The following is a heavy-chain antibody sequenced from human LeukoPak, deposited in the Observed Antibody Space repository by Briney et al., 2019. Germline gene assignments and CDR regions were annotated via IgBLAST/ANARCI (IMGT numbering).Heavy chain of an antibody. CDR2: ISGSGGST. Sequence: GGSLRLSCAASGFTFNTYAMSWVRQAPGKGLEWVSAISGSGGSTYYADSVKGRFTISRDNSKNTLYLQMNSLRAEDTAVYYCAKEPIAAFDYFDYWGQGTLVTVSS. V-gene: IGHV3-23*01. J-gene: IGHJ4*02. CDR3: AKEPIAAFDYFDY. D-gene: IGHD6-6*01. CDR1: GFTFNTYA.